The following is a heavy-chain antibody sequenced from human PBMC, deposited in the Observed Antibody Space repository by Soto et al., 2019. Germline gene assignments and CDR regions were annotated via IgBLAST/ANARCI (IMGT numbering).Heavy chain of an antibody. CDR3: ATMGTPVTRLYYFDH. CDR1: GGSMSSGIYY. CDR2: TSYSGTT. Sequence: QVQLQESGPGLVKPSQTLSLTCTVSGGSMSSGIYYLRWILQPPGKVLECIGFTSYSGTTYYHTSLWSPVSMSVDTSKNQFSLHVHSVTAADTAVYYCATMGTPVTRLYYFDHWGQGTLVTVSS. J-gene: IGHJ4*02. D-gene: IGHD4-17*01. V-gene: IGHV4-30-4*01.